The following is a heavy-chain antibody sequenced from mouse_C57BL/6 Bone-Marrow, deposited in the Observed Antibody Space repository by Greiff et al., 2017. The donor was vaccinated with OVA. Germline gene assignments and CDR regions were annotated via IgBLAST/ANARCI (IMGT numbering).Heavy chain of an antibody. Sequence: EVQLQQSGPGLVKPSQSLSLTCSVTGYSITSGYYWNWIRQLPGNKLEWMGFISYDGSNNYNPSLKNRISITRDTSKNQFFLKLNSVTTEDTDTYYCARTVYDGYQRDYAMDYWGQGTSVTVSS. J-gene: IGHJ4*01. CDR3: ARTVYDGYQRDYAMDY. CDR2: ISYDGSN. CDR1: GYSITSGYY. V-gene: IGHV3-6*01. D-gene: IGHD2-3*01.